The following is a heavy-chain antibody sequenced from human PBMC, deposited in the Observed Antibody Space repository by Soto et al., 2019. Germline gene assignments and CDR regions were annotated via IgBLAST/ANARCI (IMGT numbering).Heavy chain of an antibody. CDR2: IYYTGST. CDR3: ARDWRGDYFDY. Sequence: QVQLQESGPGLVKPSETLSLTCTVSGGSISSYYWHWIRQPPGKGLEWIGSIYYTGSTNYNPSLKSRVTISVDTAKNQFSLKLSSVTAADTAVYYCARDWRGDYFDYWGQGTLVTVSS. J-gene: IGHJ4*02. CDR1: GGSISSYY. D-gene: IGHD3-3*01. V-gene: IGHV4-59*01.